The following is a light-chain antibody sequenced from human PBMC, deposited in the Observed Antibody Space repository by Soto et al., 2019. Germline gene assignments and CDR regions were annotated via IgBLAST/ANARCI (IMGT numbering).Light chain of an antibody. Sequence: EIVLTQSPGTLSLSPGERVTLDCKASQRVSNSYLAWYQQRPGQAPRLLIYGAFSRATDAPDRFRSSEAGTEFYLTSDRREPEDSAVYVCQQYATSPRTFGQGTKADVK. CDR2: GAF. CDR1: QRVSNSY. CDR3: QQYATSPRT. J-gene: IGKJ1*01. V-gene: IGKV3-20*01.